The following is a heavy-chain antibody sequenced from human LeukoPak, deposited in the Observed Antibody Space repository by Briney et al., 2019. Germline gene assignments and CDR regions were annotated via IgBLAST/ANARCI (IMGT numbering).Heavy chain of an antibody. CDR3: ASGYCSGGSCYGVVY. Sequence: GGSLRLSCAASGFTFSDYYMSWIRQAPGKGLEWVSYISSSGSTIYYADPVKGRFTISRDNAKNSLYLQMNSLRAEDTAVYYCASGYCSGGSCYGVVYWGQGTLVTVSS. CDR1: GFTFSDYY. CDR2: ISSSGSTI. D-gene: IGHD2-15*01. V-gene: IGHV3-11*01. J-gene: IGHJ4*02.